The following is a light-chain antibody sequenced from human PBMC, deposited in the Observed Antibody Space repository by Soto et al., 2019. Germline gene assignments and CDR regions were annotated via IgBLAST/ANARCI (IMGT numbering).Light chain of an antibody. J-gene: IGLJ1*01. CDR3: CSYTTSNTRQIV. V-gene: IGLV2-14*03. CDR1: SSEVGGYNY. Sequence: QSVLTQPASVSWSPGQSITISCTGTSSEVGGYNYVSWYQQHPGKAPKFMIYDVSSRPSGVSNRFSGSKSGNTASLTISGLQAEDEADYYCCSYTTSNTRQIVFGTGTKVTVL. CDR2: DVS.